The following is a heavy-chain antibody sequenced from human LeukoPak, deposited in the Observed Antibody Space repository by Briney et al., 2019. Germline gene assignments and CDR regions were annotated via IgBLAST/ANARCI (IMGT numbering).Heavy chain of an antibody. CDR1: GLTFRNYW. V-gene: IGHV3-7*01. D-gene: IGHD2-21*01. CDR2: IKPDGSEQ. Sequence: GGSLRLSCVTSGLTFRNYWMDWVRRTPGKGLEWVANIKPDGSEQFYVDSVKGRFTISRDNAKRSLYLQMNSLRADDTAVYYCARGNSGTFDFWGQGKMVIVSS. J-gene: IGHJ3*01. CDR3: ARGNSGTFDF.